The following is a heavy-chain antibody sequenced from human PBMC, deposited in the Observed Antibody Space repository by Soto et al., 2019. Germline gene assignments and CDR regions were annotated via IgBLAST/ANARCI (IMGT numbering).Heavy chain of an antibody. CDR3: ARLRWDAFDI. V-gene: IGHV3-74*01. Sequence: EVQLVESGGGLVQPGGSLRLSCTASGLTFSGYWMHWVRQAPGKGLVWVSRINSDGSSTSYADSVKGRFTISRDDAKNTLYLQVRSLRAEDTAVYYCARLRWDAFDIRGQGTMVTVSS. CDR1: GLTFSGYW. D-gene: IGHD4-17*01. J-gene: IGHJ3*02. CDR2: INSDGSST.